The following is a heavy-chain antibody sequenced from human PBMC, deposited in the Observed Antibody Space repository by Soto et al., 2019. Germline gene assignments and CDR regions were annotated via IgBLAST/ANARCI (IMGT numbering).Heavy chain of an antibody. CDR2: IYYSGST. CDR1: GGSISSSSYY. D-gene: IGHD3-10*01. CDR3: ARRYYGSGNPYGMDV. V-gene: IGHV4-39*01. J-gene: IGHJ6*02. Sequence: PSETLSLTCTVSGGSISSSSYYWGWIRQPPGKGLEWIGSIYYSGSTYYNPSLKSRVTISVDTSKNQFSLKLSSVTAADTAVYYCARRYYGSGNPYGMDVWGQGT.